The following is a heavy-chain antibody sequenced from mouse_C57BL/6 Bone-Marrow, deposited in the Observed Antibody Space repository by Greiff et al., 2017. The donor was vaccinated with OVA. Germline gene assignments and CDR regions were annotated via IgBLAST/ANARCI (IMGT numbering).Heavy chain of an antibody. CDR1: GFAFSSYA. CDR2: ISDGGSYT. Sequence: EVQLVESGGGLVKPGGSLKLSCAASGFAFSSYAMSWVRQTPEKRLEWVATISDGGSYTYYPDNVKGRFTLSRDNAKNNLYLQMSHLKSEDTAMYYCAREEDVYWYFDVWGTGTTVTVSS. V-gene: IGHV5-4*01. CDR3: AREEDVYWYFDV. J-gene: IGHJ1*03.